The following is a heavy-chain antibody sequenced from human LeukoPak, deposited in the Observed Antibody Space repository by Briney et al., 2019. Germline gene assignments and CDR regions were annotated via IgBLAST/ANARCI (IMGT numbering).Heavy chain of an antibody. J-gene: IGHJ4*02. CDR1: GFTFSSYE. Sequence: GGSLRLSCAASGFTFSSYEMNWVRQAPGKGLEGVSYISSSSSTIYYADSVKGRFTISRDNAKNSLYLQMNSLRAEDTAVYYCARGRGYYGDSPFDYWGQGTLVTVSS. V-gene: IGHV3-48*01. CDR2: ISSSSSTI. CDR3: ARGRGYYGDSPFDY. D-gene: IGHD4-17*01.